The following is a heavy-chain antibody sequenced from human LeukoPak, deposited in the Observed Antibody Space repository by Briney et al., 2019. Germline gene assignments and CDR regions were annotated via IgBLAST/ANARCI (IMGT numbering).Heavy chain of an antibody. CDR3: ARDSPPSPYGPRAMDY. V-gene: IGHV1-69*04. D-gene: IGHD2-2*01. CDR1: GGTSSSYA. Sequence: SVKVSCKASGGTSSSYAISWVRQAPGQGLEWMGRIIPILGIANYAQKFQGRVTITADKSTSTAYMELSSLRSEDTAVYYCARDSPPSPYGPRAMDYWGQGTLVTVSS. CDR2: IIPILGIA. J-gene: IGHJ4*02.